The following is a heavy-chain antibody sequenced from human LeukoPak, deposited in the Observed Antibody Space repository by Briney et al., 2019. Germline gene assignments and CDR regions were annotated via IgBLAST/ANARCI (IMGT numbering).Heavy chain of an antibody. J-gene: IGHJ4*02. CDR3: ARGVGVVPAAVDY. CDR1: GYTFTSYY. CDR2: ISAYNGNR. D-gene: IGHD2-2*01. Sequence: GASVKVSCKASGYTFTSYYTHWVRQAPGQGLEWMGWISAYNGNRNYAQKVQGRVTMTTDTSTSTAYMELRSLRSDDTAVYYCARGVGVVPAAVDYWGQGTLVTVSS. V-gene: IGHV1-18*04.